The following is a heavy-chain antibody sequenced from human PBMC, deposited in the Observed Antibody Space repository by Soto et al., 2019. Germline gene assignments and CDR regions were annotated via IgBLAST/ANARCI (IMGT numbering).Heavy chain of an antibody. D-gene: IGHD6-13*01. V-gene: IGHV3-33*01. CDR2: IWYDGSNK. Sequence: GSLRLSFASSGFTCSSYGMHWVRQAPGKGLEWVAVIWYDGSNKYYADSVKGRFTISRDNSKNTLYLQVNSLSAEATAVYYCARDECSSSWYWSDYYYYCYGMDVWGQGTTVTVSS. CDR1: GFTCSSYG. J-gene: IGHJ6*02. CDR3: ARDECSSSWYWSDYYYYCYGMDV.